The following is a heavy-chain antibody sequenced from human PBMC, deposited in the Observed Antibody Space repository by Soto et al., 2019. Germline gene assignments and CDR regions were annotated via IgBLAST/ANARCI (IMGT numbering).Heavy chain of an antibody. V-gene: IGHV3-33*06. D-gene: IGHD6-19*01. Sequence: GGSLRLSCAASGFTFSSYGMSWVRQAPGKGLEWVAVIWYDGSNKYYADSVKGRFTISRDNSKNTLYLQMNSLRAEDTAVYYCAKDGFVAGTFPHWYFDLWGRGTLLTVSS. CDR1: GFTFSSYG. J-gene: IGHJ2*01. CDR2: IWYDGSNK. CDR3: AKDGFVAGTFPHWYFDL.